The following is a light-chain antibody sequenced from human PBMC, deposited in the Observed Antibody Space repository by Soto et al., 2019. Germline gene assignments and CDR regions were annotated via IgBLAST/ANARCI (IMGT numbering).Light chain of an antibody. Sequence: QSVLTHPASVSGSPGQSITISCTGTTNDVGIYNYVSWYQQHPGKAPKLMIYDVSSRPSGVSNRFSGSKSGNTASLTISGLQSEDEDDYYCSSSKSSSTRVFGTGTKVTVL. CDR2: DVS. J-gene: IGLJ1*01. CDR3: SSSKSSSTRV. V-gene: IGLV2-14*03. CDR1: TNDVGIYNY.